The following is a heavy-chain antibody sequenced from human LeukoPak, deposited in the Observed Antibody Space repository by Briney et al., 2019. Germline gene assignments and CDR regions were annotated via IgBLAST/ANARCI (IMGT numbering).Heavy chain of an antibody. CDR3: STEFYNSSAYYYVRGVFDI. J-gene: IGHJ3*02. Sequence: GASVKVSCKVSGYTVTELSMHWVRQAPGKGREGMGGFHPEDNETVYTQKFQGRVTITEDTSTDTAYMEVSSLRSDDTAVYYCSTEFYNSSAYYYVRGVFDIWGQGTMVTVSS. CDR1: GYTVTELS. CDR2: FHPEDNET. V-gene: IGHV1-24*01. D-gene: IGHD3-22*01.